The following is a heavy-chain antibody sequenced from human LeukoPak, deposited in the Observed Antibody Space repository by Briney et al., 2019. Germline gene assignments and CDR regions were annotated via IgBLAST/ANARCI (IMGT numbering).Heavy chain of an antibody. CDR1: GYTFTGYY. Sequence: ASVKVSCKASGYTFTGYYMHWVRQAPGQGLEWMGWINPNSGGTNYAQKFQGRVTMARDTSISTAYMELSRLRSDDTAVYYCARDIRVSGYYLGYWGQGTLVTVSS. V-gene: IGHV1-2*02. CDR3: ARDIRVSGYYLGY. J-gene: IGHJ4*02. CDR2: INPNSGGT. D-gene: IGHD3-22*01.